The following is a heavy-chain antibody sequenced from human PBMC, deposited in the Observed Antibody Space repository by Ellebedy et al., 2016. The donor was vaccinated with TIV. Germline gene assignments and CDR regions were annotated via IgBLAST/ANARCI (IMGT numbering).Heavy chain of an antibody. Sequence: GGSLRLXXAASGFSISSNYMIWVRQAPGKGLEWVSVVYSGGTTYYADSVKGRFTISRDNSKNTLYLQMNSLRTEDTAMYYCVTAPIKGSYFTAFHMWGQGTMVTVSS. CDR3: VTAPIKGSYFTAFHM. CDR1: GFSISSNY. J-gene: IGHJ3*02. D-gene: IGHD3-10*01. CDR2: VYSGGTT. V-gene: IGHV3-53*01.